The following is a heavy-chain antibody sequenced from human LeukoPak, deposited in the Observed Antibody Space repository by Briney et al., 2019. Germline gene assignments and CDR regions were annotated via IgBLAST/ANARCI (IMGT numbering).Heavy chain of an antibody. Sequence: SETLSLTCAVYGGSFSGYYWSWIRQPAGKGLEWIGRIYTSGSTNYNPPLKSRVTMSVDTSKNQFSLNLTSVTAADTAVYYCATSRYDFTGRYYSGMHVWGQGTTVTVSS. CDR2: IYTSGST. CDR1: GGSFSGYY. CDR3: ATSRYDFTGRYYSGMHV. D-gene: IGHD3-3*01. V-gene: IGHV4-59*10. J-gene: IGHJ6*02.